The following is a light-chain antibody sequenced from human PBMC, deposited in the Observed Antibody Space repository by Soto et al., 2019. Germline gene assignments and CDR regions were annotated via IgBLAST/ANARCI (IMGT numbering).Light chain of an antibody. CDR1: QSISSW. V-gene: IGKV1-5*03. Sequence: DIQLTQSPSTLSASVGDRVTITCRASQSISSWLAWYQQKPGKAPKLLVYKASSLESGVPSRFSGSGSVTEFTLTISTLQPDDFATYYCQQYETYPLTFGGGTKVEIK. CDR3: QQYETYPLT. J-gene: IGKJ4*01. CDR2: KAS.